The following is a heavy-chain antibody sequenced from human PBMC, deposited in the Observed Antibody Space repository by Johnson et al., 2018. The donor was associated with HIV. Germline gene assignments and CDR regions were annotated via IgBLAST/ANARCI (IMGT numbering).Heavy chain of an antibody. V-gene: IGHV3-33*06. J-gene: IGHJ3*02. CDR2: IWYDGSNK. CDR3: AKGDDYYDSSGYYRQGAFDI. D-gene: IGHD3-22*01. Sequence: QVQLVESGGGLVQPGRSLRLSCAPSGFTFDDYAMRWVRQAPGKGLEWVAVIWYDGSNKYYADSVKGRFTISRDNSKNTLYLQMNSLRVEDTAVYYCAKGDDYYDSSGYYRQGAFDIWCQGTMVTVSS. CDR1: GFTFDDYA.